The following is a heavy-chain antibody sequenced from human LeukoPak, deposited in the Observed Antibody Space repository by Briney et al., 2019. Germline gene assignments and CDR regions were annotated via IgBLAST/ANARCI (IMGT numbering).Heavy chain of an antibody. V-gene: IGHV1-18*01. D-gene: IGHD3-16*02. CDR1: GYTFTSYG. CDR3: ARDNSVGDIAWWFDP. J-gene: IGHJ5*02. CDR2: ISAYNGNT. Sequence: ASVKVSCKASGYTFTSYGISWVRQAPGQGLEWMGWISAYNGNTNYAQKLQGRVTMTTDTSTSTAYMELRSLGSDDTAVYYCARDNSVGDIAWWFDPWGQGTLVTVSS.